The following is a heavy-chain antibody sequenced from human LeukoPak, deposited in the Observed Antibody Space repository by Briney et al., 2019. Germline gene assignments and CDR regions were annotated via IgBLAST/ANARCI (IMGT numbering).Heavy chain of an antibody. J-gene: IGHJ4*02. V-gene: IGHV3-33*01. CDR2: IWYDGSNK. CDR3: ARDLGGDYGGFDY. CDR1: GFTFGSYG. D-gene: IGHD4-17*01. Sequence: GRSLRLSCAASGFTFGSYGMHWVRQAPGKGLEWVAVIWYDGSNKYYADSVKGRFTISRDNSKNTLYLQMNSLRAEDTAVYYCARDLGGDYGGFDYWGQGTLVTVSS.